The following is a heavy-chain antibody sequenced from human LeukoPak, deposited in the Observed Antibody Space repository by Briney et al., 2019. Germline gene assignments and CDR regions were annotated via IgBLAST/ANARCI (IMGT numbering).Heavy chain of an antibody. Sequence: GGSLRLSCAASGFTFSSHWMSWVRQAPGKGLEWVANIKKDGSEKYYVDAVKGRFTISRDNAKTSLYLQMNSLRAEDTAVYYCARDLSGIAGYTYGRGIDYWGQGALVTVSS. CDR1: GFTFSSHW. V-gene: IGHV3-7*01. CDR2: IKKDGSEK. D-gene: IGHD5-18*01. CDR3: ARDLSGIAGYTYGRGIDY. J-gene: IGHJ4*02.